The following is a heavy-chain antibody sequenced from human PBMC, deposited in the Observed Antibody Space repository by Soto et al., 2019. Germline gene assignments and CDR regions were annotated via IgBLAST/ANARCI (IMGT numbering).Heavy chain of an antibody. CDR3: ARDLGDSSGWQVAATPPDY. J-gene: IGHJ4*02. V-gene: IGHV1-18*01. Sequence: GASVKVSCKASGGTFISYAISWVRQAPGQGLEWMGWISAYNGNTNYAQKLQGRVTMTTDTSTSTAYMELRSLRSDDTAVYYCARDLGDSSGWQVAATPPDYWGQGTLVTVSS. CDR2: ISAYNGNT. D-gene: IGHD6-19*01. CDR1: GGTFISYA.